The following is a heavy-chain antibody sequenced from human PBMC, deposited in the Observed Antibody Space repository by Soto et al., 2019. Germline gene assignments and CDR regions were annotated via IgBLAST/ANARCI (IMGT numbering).Heavy chain of an antibody. CDR3: ARRIAGASGYYYYAFDV. CDR1: GYNFDTYW. V-gene: IGHV5-10-1*01. CDR2: LDPIDSKT. Sequence: GESLKISCNGSGYNFDTYWINWVRQTPGKGLEGMGGLDPIDSKTKYSPSLEGHITISVDKSISTTHLQWSSLKASDTAIYYCARRIAGASGYYYYAFDVWGQGTAVTVSS. J-gene: IGHJ6*02. D-gene: IGHD6-13*01.